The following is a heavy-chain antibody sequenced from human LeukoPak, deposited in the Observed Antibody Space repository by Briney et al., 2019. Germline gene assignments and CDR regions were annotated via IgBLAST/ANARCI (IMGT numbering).Heavy chain of an antibody. V-gene: IGHV3-23*01. CDR1: GFAFRTHG. D-gene: IGHD3-22*01. CDR3: AKLHSSGFLDY. CDR2: IGGSGGST. J-gene: IGHJ4*02. Sequence: PGRSLRLSCAASGFAFRTHGMHWVRQAPGKGLEWVSAIGGSGGSTYYADSVKGRFTISRDNSKNTLYLQMNSLRAEDTAIYYCAKLHSSGFLDYWGQGTLVTVSS.